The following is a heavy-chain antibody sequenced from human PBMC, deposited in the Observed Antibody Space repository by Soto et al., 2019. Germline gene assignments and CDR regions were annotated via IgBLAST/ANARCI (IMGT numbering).Heavy chain of an antibody. V-gene: IGHV4-30-2*01. CDR2: IYHSGST. CDR1: GGSISSGAYS. Sequence: QLQLQESGSGLVKPSQTLSLTCAVSGGSISSGAYSWSWIRQPPGKGLEGIGYIYHSGSTYYNPSLKRRVTISVDRSKNQFSLKLSSVTAADTAVYYCARASSKLPYDIFDPWGKGTLVTVSS. J-gene: IGHJ5*02. D-gene: IGHD3-22*01. CDR3: ARASSKLPYDIFDP.